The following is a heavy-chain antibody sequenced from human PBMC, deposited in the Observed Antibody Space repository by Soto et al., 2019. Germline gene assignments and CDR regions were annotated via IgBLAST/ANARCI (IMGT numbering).Heavy chain of an antibody. V-gene: IGHV3-66*01. D-gene: IGHD1-26*01. CDR2: IYSGGST. J-gene: IGHJ6*03. Sequence: GGSLRLSCAASGFTVSSNYMSWVRQAPGKGLEWVSVIYSGGSTYYADSVKGRFTISRDNSKNTLYLQMNSLRAEDTVVYYCARATGGYYYYYMDVWGKGTTVTVSS. CDR1: GFTVSSNY. CDR3: ARATGGYYYYYMDV.